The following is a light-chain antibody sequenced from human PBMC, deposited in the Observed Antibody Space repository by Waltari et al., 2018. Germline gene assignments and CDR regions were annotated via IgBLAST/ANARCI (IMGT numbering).Light chain of an antibody. CDR3: SAFAGSNNFGV. CDR2: DVN. V-gene: IGLV2-8*01. CDR1: SRDIGGSNF. Sequence: QSALTQPPSASGSPGQSATISCTGTSRDIGGSNFCSWYQQRPGKAPRFLIYDVNKRPSGVSDRFSGSKSGNAASLTVSGLQSDDEATYYCSAFAGSNNFGVFGGGTKLTVL. J-gene: IGLJ3*02.